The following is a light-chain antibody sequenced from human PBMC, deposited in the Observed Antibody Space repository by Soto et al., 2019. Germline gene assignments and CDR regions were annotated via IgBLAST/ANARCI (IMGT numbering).Light chain of an antibody. CDR3: QQYNGHSTWT. Sequence: DIQMTQSPSTLSASVGDRVTITCRASQPIRTWLAWYQQKPGKAPKVLIWDAYTLQRGVPSRFSGSGSGTEFTLTISCLQPDDFATYYCQQYNGHSTWTFGPGTKVDSK. CDR2: DAY. V-gene: IGKV1-5*01. CDR1: QPIRTW. J-gene: IGKJ1*01.